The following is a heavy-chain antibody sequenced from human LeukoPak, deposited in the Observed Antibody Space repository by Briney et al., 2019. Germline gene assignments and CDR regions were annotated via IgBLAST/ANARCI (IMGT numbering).Heavy chain of an antibody. CDR3: ARDSGLAAGLGFDP. D-gene: IGHD6-13*01. V-gene: IGHV4-4*07. CDR1: GGSISSYY. CDR2: MYTGGNT. Sequence: SETLSLTCTVSGGSISSYYWSWIRQPAGKGLEWIGRMYTGGNTNSNPSLKSRVTMSVDISKNQFSLKMKSVTAADTAVYYCARDSGLAAGLGFDPWGQGTLVTVSS. J-gene: IGHJ5*02.